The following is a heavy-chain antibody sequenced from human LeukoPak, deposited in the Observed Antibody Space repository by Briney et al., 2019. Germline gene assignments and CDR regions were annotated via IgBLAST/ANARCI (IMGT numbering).Heavy chain of an antibody. V-gene: IGHV3-23*01. Sequence: GGSLRLSCAASGFTFSSYAMSWVRQAPGKGLEWVSTISGSGGSTYYADPVKGRFTISRDNSKNTLYLQMNSLRAEDTAVYYCAKDMGYTFGHAFDYWGQGTLVTVSS. J-gene: IGHJ4*02. D-gene: IGHD5-18*01. CDR1: GFTFSSYA. CDR2: ISGSGGST. CDR3: AKDMGYTFGHAFDY.